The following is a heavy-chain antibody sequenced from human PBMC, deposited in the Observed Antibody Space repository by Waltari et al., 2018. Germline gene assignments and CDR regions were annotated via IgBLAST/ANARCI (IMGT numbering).Heavy chain of an antibody. CDR1: GGSISSGGYS. J-gene: IGHJ4*02. CDR3: ARVGDDSSGYYYFDY. D-gene: IGHD3-22*01. V-gene: IGHV4-30-2*01. Sequence: QLQLQESGSGLVKPSQTLSLTCAVSGGSISSGGYSWSWIRQPPGKGLEWIRYIYHSGSTYYNPALKSRVTISVDRSKNQFSLKLSSVTAADTAVYYCARVGDDSSGYYYFDYWGQGTLVTVSS. CDR2: IYHSGST.